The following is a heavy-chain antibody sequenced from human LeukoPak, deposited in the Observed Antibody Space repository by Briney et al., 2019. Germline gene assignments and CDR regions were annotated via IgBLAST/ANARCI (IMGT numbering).Heavy chain of an antibody. D-gene: IGHD3-10*01. J-gene: IGHJ6*03. CDR1: GFTFSSYS. Sequence: GGSLRLSCAASGFTFSSYSMNWVRQAPGKGLEWVSYISSSSSTIYYADSVKGRFTISRDNAKNSLYLQMNSLRAEDTAVYYCAREIFGALGSHYMDAWGKGTTVTVSS. V-gene: IGHV3-48*01. CDR2: ISSSSSTI. CDR3: AREIFGALGSHYMDA.